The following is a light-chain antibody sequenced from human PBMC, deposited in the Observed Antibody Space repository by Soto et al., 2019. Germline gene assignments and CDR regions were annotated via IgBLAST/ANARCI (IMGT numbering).Light chain of an antibody. Sequence: EIVMTEPPATLYVSPGERATLSCRASQSVSSNLAWYQQKPGQAPRLLIYGASTRATGIPARFSGSGSGTEFTLTISSLQSEDFAVYYCQQYNNWWTFGQGTK. CDR3: QQYNNWWT. J-gene: IGKJ1*01. CDR2: GAS. V-gene: IGKV3-15*01. CDR1: QSVSSN.